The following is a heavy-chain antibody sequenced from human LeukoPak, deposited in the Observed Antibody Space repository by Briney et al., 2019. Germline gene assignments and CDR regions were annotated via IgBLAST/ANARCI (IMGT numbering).Heavy chain of an antibody. CDR1: GYTFTSYA. V-gene: IGHV1-69*13. Sequence: SVKVSCKASGYTFTSYAISWVRQAPGQGLEWMGGIIPIFGTANYAQKFQGRVTITADESTSTAYMELSSLRSEDTAVYYCANYYDSSGGLNWGQGTLVTVSS. D-gene: IGHD3-22*01. CDR3: ANYYDSSGGLN. J-gene: IGHJ4*02. CDR2: IIPIFGTA.